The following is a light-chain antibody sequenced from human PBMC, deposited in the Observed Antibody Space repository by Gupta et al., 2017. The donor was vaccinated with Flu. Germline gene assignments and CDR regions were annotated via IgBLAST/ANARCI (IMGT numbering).Light chain of an antibody. CDR1: QTVSTY. J-gene: IGKJ5*01. V-gene: IGKV3-11*01. CDR3: QQRVIRPRVT. Sequence: GERATLSCRASQTVSTYLAWYQHKPGQAPRLLIYDASNRAPGIPARFSGSGSGTDFTLTISSLEPEDFAVYYCQQRVIRPRVTFGQGTQLEIK. CDR2: DAS.